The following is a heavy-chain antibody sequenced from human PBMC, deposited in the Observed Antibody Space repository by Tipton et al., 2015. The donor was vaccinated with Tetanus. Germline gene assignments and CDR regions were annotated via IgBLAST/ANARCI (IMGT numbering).Heavy chain of an antibody. J-gene: IGHJ5*02. CDR2: IYTSGST. CDR3: ARDRSPRWFDP. V-gene: IGHV4-4*07. CDR1: GGSFSGYY. D-gene: IGHD3-16*02. Sequence: TLSLTCAVYGGSFSGYYWSWIRQPAGKGLEWIGRIYTSGSTNYNPSLKSRVTMSVDTSKNQFSLKLSSVTAADTAVYYCARDRSPRWFDPWGQGTLVTVSS.